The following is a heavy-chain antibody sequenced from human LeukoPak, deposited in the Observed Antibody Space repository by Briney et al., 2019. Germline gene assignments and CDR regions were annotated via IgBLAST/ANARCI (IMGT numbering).Heavy chain of an antibody. J-gene: IGHJ4*02. D-gene: IGHD1-26*01. Sequence: SETLSLTCTVSGVSINTYYASWIRQAPGKGLEFIGFIYNGGNTNYNPSLKSRATISVNTSNNQFSLRLTSVTAADTAMYYCAAGPWELDFWGQGTLVTVSS. CDR1: GVSINTYY. CDR2: IYNGGNT. CDR3: AAGPWELDF. V-gene: IGHV4-4*09.